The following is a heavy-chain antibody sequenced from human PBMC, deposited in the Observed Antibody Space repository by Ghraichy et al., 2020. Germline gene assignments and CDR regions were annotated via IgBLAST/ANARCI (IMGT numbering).Heavy chain of an antibody. J-gene: IGHJ4*02. V-gene: IGHV3-66*01. D-gene: IGHD1-26*01. CDR3: ARVVEGMVDDY. CDR1: GFTVSSNY. Sequence: GESLNISCAASGFTVSSNYMSWVRQAPGKGLEWVSVIYSGGSTYYADSVKGRFTISRDNSKNTLYLQMNSLRAEDTAVYYCARVVEGMVDDYWGQGTLVTVSS. CDR2: IYSGGST.